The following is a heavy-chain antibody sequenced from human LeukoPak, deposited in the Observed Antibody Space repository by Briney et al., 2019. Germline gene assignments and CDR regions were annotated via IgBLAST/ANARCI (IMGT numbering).Heavy chain of an antibody. V-gene: IGHV3-23*01. CDR1: GFTFSGYA. Sequence: GGSLRLSGAASGFTFSGYAMSWVRQAPGKGLEWVSAISGSGGSTYYADSVKGRFTISRDNSKNTLYLQMNSLRAEDTAVYYCVKGRVATWFWYFDLWGRGTLVTVSS. J-gene: IGHJ2*01. CDR3: VKGRVATWFWYFDL. CDR2: ISGSGGST. D-gene: IGHD5-12*01.